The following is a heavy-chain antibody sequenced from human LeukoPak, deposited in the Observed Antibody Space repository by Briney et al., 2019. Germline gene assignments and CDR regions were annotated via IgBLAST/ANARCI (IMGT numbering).Heavy chain of an antibody. CDR1: GRTFSSYE. V-gene: IGHV3-48*03. CDR2: ISSSGSTI. Sequence: GGSLRLSCAASGRTFSSYEMNWVRQAPGKGLEWVSYISSSGSTIYYADSVKGRFTISRDNAQNSLYLQMNSLRAEDTAVYYCAKAGHGFGFDYWGQGTLVTVSS. J-gene: IGHJ4*02. D-gene: IGHD3-3*01. CDR3: AKAGHGFGFDY.